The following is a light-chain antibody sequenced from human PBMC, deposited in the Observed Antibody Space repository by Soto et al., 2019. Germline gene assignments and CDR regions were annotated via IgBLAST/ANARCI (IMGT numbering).Light chain of an antibody. V-gene: IGKV1-13*02. Sequence: AIQLTQTPSSVSASVGDRVTITCRATQAISNTLAWYQHKPGRGPMLLIFDASTLESGIASSLHVSGSGTNFTLLICSPQPEDFATYFCQQCKSYPFSFGQGTRV. CDR1: QAISNT. J-gene: IGKJ5*01. CDR3: QQCKSYPFS. CDR2: DAS.